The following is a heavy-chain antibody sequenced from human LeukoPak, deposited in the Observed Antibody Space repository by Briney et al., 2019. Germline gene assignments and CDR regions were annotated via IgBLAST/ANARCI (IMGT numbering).Heavy chain of an antibody. Sequence: EASVKVSCKASGHTFTSYGISWVRQAPGQGLEWMGWISAYNGNTNYAQKLQGRVTMTTDTSTSTAYMELRSLRSDDTAVYYCARGLGYCSSTSCYYDAFDIWGQGTMVTVSS. J-gene: IGHJ3*02. CDR1: GHTFTSYG. CDR3: ARGLGYCSSTSCYYDAFDI. D-gene: IGHD2-2*01. V-gene: IGHV1-18*01. CDR2: ISAYNGNT.